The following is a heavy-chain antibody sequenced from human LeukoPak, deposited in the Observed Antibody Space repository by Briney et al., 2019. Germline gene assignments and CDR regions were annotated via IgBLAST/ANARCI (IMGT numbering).Heavy chain of an antibody. V-gene: IGHV4-4*02. CDR3: ARTGIAAAGTIDY. D-gene: IGHD6-13*01. J-gene: IGHJ4*02. CDR2: IYHSGST. Sequence: PSETLSLTCAVSGGSISSSNWWSWVRQPPGKGLEWIGAIYHSGSTNYNPSLKSRVTLSVDKSKNQFSLKLSSVTVADTAVYYCARTGIAAAGTIDYWGQGTLVTVSS. CDR1: GGSISSSNW.